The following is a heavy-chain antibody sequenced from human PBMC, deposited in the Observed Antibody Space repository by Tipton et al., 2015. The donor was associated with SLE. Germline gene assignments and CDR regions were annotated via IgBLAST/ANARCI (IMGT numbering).Heavy chain of an antibody. D-gene: IGHD5-24*01. J-gene: IGHJ6*03. Sequence: TLSLTCAVSGYSISSGYYWGWIRQPPGKGLEWIGEIYHSGSTNYNPSLKSRVTISVDTSKNQFSLQVTSVTAADTAVYYCARERGEWLQNTYHTDVWGKGTTVTVSS. CDR2: IYHSGST. V-gene: IGHV4-38-2*02. CDR3: ARERGEWLQNTYHTDV. CDR1: GYSISSGYY.